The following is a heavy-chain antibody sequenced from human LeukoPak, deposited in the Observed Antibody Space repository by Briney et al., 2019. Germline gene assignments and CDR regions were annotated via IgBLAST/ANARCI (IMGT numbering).Heavy chain of an antibody. Sequence: PSETLSLTCTVSGGSISSGDYYWSWIRQPPGKGLEWIGYIYYSGSTYYNPSLKSRVTISVDTSKNQFSLKLSSVTAADTAVYYCAREVPCPSCPARDAFDIWGQGTMVTVSS. CDR1: GGSISSGDYY. D-gene: IGHD2-2*01. J-gene: IGHJ3*02. CDR2: IYYSGST. CDR3: AREVPCPSCPARDAFDI. V-gene: IGHV4-30-4*08.